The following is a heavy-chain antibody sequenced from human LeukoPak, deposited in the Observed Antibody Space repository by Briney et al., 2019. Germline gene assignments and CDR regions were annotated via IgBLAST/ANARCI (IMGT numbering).Heavy chain of an antibody. CDR2: INPSGGDT. D-gene: IGHD2/OR15-2a*01. CDR3: ARNILSAFDI. CDR1: LFTFSSYA. J-gene: IGHJ3*02. Sequence: GRSLRLSCAASLFTFSSYAMTWVRQAPGKGLEWVSTINPSGGDTYYADSVRGRFTISRDNSKKTLYLQIDSLRAEDTAVYYCARNILSAFDIWGQGTMVTVSS. V-gene: IGHV3-23*01.